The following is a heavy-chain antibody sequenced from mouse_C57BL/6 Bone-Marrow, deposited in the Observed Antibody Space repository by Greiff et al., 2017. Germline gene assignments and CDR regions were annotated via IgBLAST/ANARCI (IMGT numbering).Heavy chain of an antibody. V-gene: IGHV14-4*01. CDR2: IDPENGDT. CDR3: TPIYYGNYPYAMDY. J-gene: IGHJ4*01. CDR1: GFNIKDDY. D-gene: IGHD2-1*01. Sequence: DVHLVESGAELVRPGASVKLSCTASGFNIKDDYMHWVKQRPEQGLEWIGWIDPENGDTEYASKFQGKATITADTSSNTAYLQLSSLTSEDTAVYYCTPIYYGNYPYAMDYWGQGTSVTVSS.